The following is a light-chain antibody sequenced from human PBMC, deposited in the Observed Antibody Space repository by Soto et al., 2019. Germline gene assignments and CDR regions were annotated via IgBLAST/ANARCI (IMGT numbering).Light chain of an antibody. Sequence: DIQMTQSPSALSASVGDRVTITCQASQALSNYLAWYQQKPGKDPDLLIYSASTLQSWVPSRFSGSGSETEFSLTIRALQPEDFATYDCQQLSRYPLTVGGGTKVDIK. CDR2: SAS. J-gene: IGKJ4*01. CDR1: QALSNY. CDR3: QQLSRYPLT. V-gene: IGKV1-9*01.